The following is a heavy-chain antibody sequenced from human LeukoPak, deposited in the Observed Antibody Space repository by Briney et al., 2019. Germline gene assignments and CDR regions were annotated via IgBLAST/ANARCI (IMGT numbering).Heavy chain of an antibody. CDR3: AREMPTTETFDY. CDR1: GFTFSSYT. D-gene: IGHD1-1*01. CDR2: ISYDGSNK. Sequence: GGSLRLSCAASGFTFSSYTMHWVRQAPGKGLEWVAVISYDGSNKYYADSVKGRFTISRDNSKNTLYLQMSSLRADDTAVYYCAREMPTTETFDYWGQGTLVTVSS. V-gene: IGHV3-30*04. J-gene: IGHJ4*02.